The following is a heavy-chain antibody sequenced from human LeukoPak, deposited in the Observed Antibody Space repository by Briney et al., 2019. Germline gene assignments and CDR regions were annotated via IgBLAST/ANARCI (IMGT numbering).Heavy chain of an antibody. V-gene: IGHV4-39*07. D-gene: IGHD3-22*01. CDR1: GGSISSGDYY. J-gene: IGHJ4*02. CDR3: ASYRSEDSSGYYDSLFDY. CDR2: IYHSGST. Sequence: SETLSLTCTVSGGSISSGDYYWSWIRQPPGKGLEWIGSIYHSGSTYYNPSLKSRVTISVDTSKNQFSLKLSSVTAADTAVYYCASYRSEDSSGYYDSLFDYWGQGTLVTVSS.